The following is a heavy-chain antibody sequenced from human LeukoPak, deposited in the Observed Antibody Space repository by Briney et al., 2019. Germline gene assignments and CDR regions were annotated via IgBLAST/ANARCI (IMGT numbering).Heavy chain of an antibody. CDR2: IYYSGST. V-gene: IGHV4-59*08. D-gene: IGHD3-9*01. J-gene: IGHJ4*02. CDR3: ARHVWLQPFDY. Sequence: PSQTLSLTCSVSGGSMNSYYWSWIWQSPGKGLEWSGYIYYSGSTNYNPSLKSRVTISVDTSKNQFSLKLSSVTAADTAVYYCARHVWLQPFDYWGQGTLVTVSS. CDR1: GGSMNSYY.